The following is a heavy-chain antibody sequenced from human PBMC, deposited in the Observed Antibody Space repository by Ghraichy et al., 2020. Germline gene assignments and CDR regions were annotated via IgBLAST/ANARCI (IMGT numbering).Heavy chain of an antibody. CDR3: ARGLVDPYDSSGYPPYYFDY. CDR1: GGSISSGDYY. D-gene: IGHD3-22*01. CDR2: IYYSGST. Sequence: SETLSLTCTVSGGSISSGDYYWSWIRQPPGKGLEWIGYIYYSGSTYYNPSLKSRVTISVDTSKNQFSLKLSSVTAADTAVYYCARGLVDPYDSSGYPPYYFDYWGQGTLVTVSS. V-gene: IGHV4-30-4*01. J-gene: IGHJ4*02.